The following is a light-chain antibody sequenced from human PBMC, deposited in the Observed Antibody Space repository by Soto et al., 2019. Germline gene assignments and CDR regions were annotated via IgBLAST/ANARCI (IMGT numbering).Light chain of an antibody. CDR3: SSYTNINTRACV. CDR2: EVT. V-gene: IGLV2-14*01. CDR1: SGDIGSYNR. J-gene: IGLJ7*01. Sequence: QSVLTQPASVSGSPGQSITISCTGTSGDIGSYNRVSWYQQHPGKAPKLIIYEVTDRPSGVSNRFSGSKSGNTASLTMSGLQAEDEAEYYCSSYTNINTRACVFGTGTQLTVL.